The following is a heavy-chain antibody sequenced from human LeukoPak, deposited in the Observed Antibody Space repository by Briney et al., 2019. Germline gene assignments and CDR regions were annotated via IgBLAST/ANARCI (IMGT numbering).Heavy chain of an antibody. CDR2: IYYSGST. CDR1: GVSISSGGYY. J-gene: IGHJ4*02. Sequence: SQTLSLTCTVSGVSISSGGYYWSWIRQHPGKGLEWIGYIYYSGSTYYNPSLKSRVTISVDTSKNQFSLKLSSVTAADTAVYYCARDYYDSSGYYWVGFDYWGQGTLVTVSS. D-gene: IGHD3-22*01. CDR3: ARDYYDSSGYYWVGFDY. V-gene: IGHV4-31*03.